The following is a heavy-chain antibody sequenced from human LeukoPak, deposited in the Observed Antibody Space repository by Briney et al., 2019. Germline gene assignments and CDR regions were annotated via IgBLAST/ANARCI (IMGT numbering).Heavy chain of an antibody. J-gene: IGHJ4*02. CDR2: ISPDRTYT. CDR3: ARGGYYYDSSGYYRFDY. Sequence: PGRSLRLSCAASGFTFSTYPFHWVRQAPGKGLEWVAVISPDRTYTYYADAVKGRFTISRDNAKNSLYLQMNSLRAEDTAVYYCARGGYYYDSSGYYRFDYWGQGTLVTVSS. D-gene: IGHD3-22*01. CDR1: GFTFSTYP. V-gene: IGHV3-30*04.